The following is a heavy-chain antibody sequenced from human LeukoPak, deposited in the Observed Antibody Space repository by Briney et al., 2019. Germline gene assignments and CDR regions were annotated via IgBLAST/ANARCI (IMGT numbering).Heavy chain of an antibody. J-gene: IGHJ6*03. D-gene: IGHD2-2*01. Sequence: GGSLRLSCAASGFRFDDYGMSWVRHVPGKGLEWVSGTNWDGASTGYADSVKGRFTISRDNVKNFLYLQMNSLRVEDTALYFCGRVYCSTTSCYDYYDHYMDVWGKGTTVTVSS. CDR1: GFRFDDYG. V-gene: IGHV3-20*04. CDR3: GRVYCSTTSCYDYYDHYMDV. CDR2: TNWDGAST.